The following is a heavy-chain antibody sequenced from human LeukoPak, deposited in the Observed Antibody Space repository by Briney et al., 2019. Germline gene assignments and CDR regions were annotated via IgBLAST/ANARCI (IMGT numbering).Heavy chain of an antibody. V-gene: IGHV1-46*01. CDR1: GYTFTSYY. D-gene: IGHD3-22*01. CDR3: ARGSPVYYDSSGYSFDI. Sequence: ASVKVSCKASGYTFTSYYMHWVRQAPGQGLEWMGMINPSGGSTSHAQKFQGRVTMTRDMSTSTVYMELSSLRSEDTAVYYCARGSPVYYDSSGYSFDIWGQGTMVTVSS. CDR2: INPSGGST. J-gene: IGHJ3*02.